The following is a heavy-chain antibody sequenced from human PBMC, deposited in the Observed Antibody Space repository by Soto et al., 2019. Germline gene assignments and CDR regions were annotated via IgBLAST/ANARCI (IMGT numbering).Heavy chain of an antibody. Sequence: SETQSLTSTVSGGNIGSSTYYWGWMRQPPGKGLEWIASFFIGGNTYYNPSLKSRVTISVDTSKNQFSLKLNSVTAADTAVYYCARDLWGYCGTDCYPLDVWGQGTTVTVSS. D-gene: IGHD2-21*02. CDR2: FFIGGNT. V-gene: IGHV4-39*07. J-gene: IGHJ6*02. CDR1: GGNIGSSTYY. CDR3: ARDLWGYCGTDCYPLDV.